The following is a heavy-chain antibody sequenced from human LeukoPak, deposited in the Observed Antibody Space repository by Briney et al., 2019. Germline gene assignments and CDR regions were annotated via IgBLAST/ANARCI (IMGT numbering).Heavy chain of an antibody. D-gene: IGHD1-26*01. V-gene: IGHV4-38-2*02. CDR2: IYHSGSS. Sequence: SETLSLTCTVSGYSISSGNYWVWIRQPPGKGLEWIGSIYHSGSSYYNPSLKSRVTISVDTSKNQFSLKLSSVTAADTAVYYCARDRSGSFLGVDYWGQGTQVTVSS. CDR1: GYSISSGNY. J-gene: IGHJ4*02. CDR3: ARDRSGSFLGVDY.